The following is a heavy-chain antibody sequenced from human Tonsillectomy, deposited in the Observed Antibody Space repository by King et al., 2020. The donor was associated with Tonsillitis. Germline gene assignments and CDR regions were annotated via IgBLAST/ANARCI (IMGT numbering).Heavy chain of an antibody. Sequence: QLQESGPGLVKPSDTLSLTCTVSGGSISSTSYYWGWIRQPPGKGLEWIVSIYYSGSTYYKPSLKSRVTISVDTSKNQFSLKLSSVTAADTAVYYCASHYCGDYCYPMAAFFDYWGQGTLVTVSS. CDR1: GGSISSTSYY. D-gene: IGHD2-21*02. CDR2: IYYSGST. CDR3: ASHYCGDYCYPMAAFFDY. J-gene: IGHJ4*02. V-gene: IGHV4-39*01.